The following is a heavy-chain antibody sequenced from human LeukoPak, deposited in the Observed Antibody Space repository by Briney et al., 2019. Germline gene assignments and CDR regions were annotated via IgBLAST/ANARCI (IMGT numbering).Heavy chain of an antibody. Sequence: PSETLSLTCNVSGGSISSYYWSWIRQPPGKGLEWIGYIHYSGSTNYNPSLKCRVTISVDTSKNQFSLKLSSVTAADTAVYYCARRGENCSGGSCYGLDYWGQGTLVTVSS. CDR2: IHYSGST. D-gene: IGHD2-15*01. CDR3: ARRGENCSGGSCYGLDY. J-gene: IGHJ4*02. V-gene: IGHV4-59*12. CDR1: GGSISSYY.